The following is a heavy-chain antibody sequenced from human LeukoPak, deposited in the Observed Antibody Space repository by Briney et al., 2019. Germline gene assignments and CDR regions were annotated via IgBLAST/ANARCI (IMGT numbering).Heavy chain of an antibody. Sequence: GGSLRLSCAASGFTFSSYGMHWVRQAPGKGLEWVAVAYGDGSSQYYADSVKGRFSISKDISKNTLSLQMNSLRAEDTAVYSCATGGNFYYSHWGQGTLVTVSS. CDR3: ATGGNFYYSH. CDR2: AYGDGSSQ. CDR1: GFTFSSYG. J-gene: IGHJ1*01. D-gene: IGHD4-11*01. V-gene: IGHV3-33*08.